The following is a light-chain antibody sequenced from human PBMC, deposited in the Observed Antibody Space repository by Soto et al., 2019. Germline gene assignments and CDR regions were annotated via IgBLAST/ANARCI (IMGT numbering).Light chain of an antibody. J-gene: IGKJ1*01. CDR3: QQYNNWPTGT. CDR2: GVS. V-gene: IGKV3-15*01. Sequence: ETVMTQSPATLSVSPGERATLSCRASQSVYSRLAWYQQKPGQAPRLLIYGVSTRATGIPARFSGSGSGTELTLTITSLQSEDFAVYDCQQYNNWPTGTFGQGTKVDIK. CDR1: QSVYSR.